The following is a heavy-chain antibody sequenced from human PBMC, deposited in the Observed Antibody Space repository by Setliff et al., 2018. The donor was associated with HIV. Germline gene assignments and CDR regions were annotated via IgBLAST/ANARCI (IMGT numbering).Heavy chain of an antibody. CDR1: GYYITSGHY. V-gene: IGHV4-38-2*02. CDR3: ARLSEYSYGWDDVFDI. CDR2: IHHSGT. Sequence: PSETLSLTCTVSGYYITSGHYWGWIRQPPGKGLEWIGSIHHSGTYYNPSLKSRVALSVDTSMNQFSLSLISVTAADAAVYFCARLSEYSYGWDDVFDIWGQGTMVTVSS. J-gene: IGHJ3*02. D-gene: IGHD5-18*01.